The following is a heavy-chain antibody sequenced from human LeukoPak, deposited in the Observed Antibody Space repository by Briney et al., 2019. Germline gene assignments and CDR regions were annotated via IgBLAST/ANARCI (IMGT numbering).Heavy chain of an antibody. CDR1: GYTFTSYE. J-gene: IGHJ4*02. CDR2: MNPNSGDT. V-gene: IGHV1-8*01. CDR3: ARGSPVEAAGY. D-gene: IGHD6-13*01. Sequence: GASVKVSCKASGYTFTSYEINWVRQATGQGLEWMGWMNPNSGDTGYAQKFQGGATMTGNTSISTAYMDLSSLRSEDTAVYYCARGSPVEAAGYWGQGTLVTVSS.